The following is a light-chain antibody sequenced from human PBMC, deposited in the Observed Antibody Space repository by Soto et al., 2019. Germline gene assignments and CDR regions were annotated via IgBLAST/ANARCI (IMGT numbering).Light chain of an antibody. V-gene: IGKV1-5*03. CDR3: QQYNSYRT. J-gene: IGKJ1*01. CDR2: KAS. CDR1: QSISSW. Sequence: DIQMTQSPSTLSASVGDRVTITCRASQSISSWLAWYQQKPGKAPKLLIYKASSLESGVPSRFSGSGSGIEFTLTISSLQPDDFVTYYCQQYNSYRTFGQGTKVEIK.